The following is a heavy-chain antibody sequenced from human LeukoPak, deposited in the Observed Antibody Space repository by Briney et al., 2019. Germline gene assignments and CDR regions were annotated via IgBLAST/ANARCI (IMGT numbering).Heavy chain of an antibody. CDR1: GYTFTGYY. D-gene: IGHD2-15*01. J-gene: IGHJ4*02. V-gene: IGHV1-18*04. CDR3: ARDCIGCHGFDH. CDR2: VSAYADNT. Sequence: ASVKVSCKASGYTFTGYYMHWVRHAPGQGLEWMGWVSAYADNTNYVQKVQGRVTMTTDTSTSTAYMELRSLRSDDTAVYYCARDCIGCHGFDHWGQGTLVTVSS.